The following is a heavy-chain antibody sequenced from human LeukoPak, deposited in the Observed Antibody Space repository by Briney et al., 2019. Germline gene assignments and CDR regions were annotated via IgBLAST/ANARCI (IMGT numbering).Heavy chain of an antibody. Sequence: PGGSLRLSCAASGFTVSSNYMSWVRQAPGKGLEWVAVIDNGGRTYYADSVKGRFTISRDNSKNTLYLQMNSLRAEDTAVYYCARDGSARSLGNWGQGTLVSVSS. CDR3: ARDGSARSLGN. D-gene: IGHD6-6*01. V-gene: IGHV3-53*01. J-gene: IGHJ4*02. CDR1: GFTVSSNY. CDR2: IDNGGRT.